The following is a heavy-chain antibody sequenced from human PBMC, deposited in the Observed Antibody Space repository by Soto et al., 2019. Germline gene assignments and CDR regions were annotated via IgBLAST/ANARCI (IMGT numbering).Heavy chain of an antibody. CDR1: GGSVSSGSYY. D-gene: IGHD3-9*01. V-gene: IGHV4-61*01. CDR2: IYYSGST. J-gene: IGHJ6*02. CDR3: ARDSRYYDILTGYYTVYYCMDV. Sequence: SETLSLTCTVSGGSVSSGSYYWSWLRQPPGKGLEGIGYIYYSGSTNYNPSLKSRVTISVDTSKNQFSLKLSSVTAADTAVYYCARDSRYYDILTGYYTVYYCMDVRGQGTTVTGSS.